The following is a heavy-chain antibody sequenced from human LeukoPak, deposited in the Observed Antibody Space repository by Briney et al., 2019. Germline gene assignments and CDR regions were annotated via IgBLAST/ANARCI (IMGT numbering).Heavy chain of an antibody. V-gene: IGHV4-4*07. D-gene: IGHD6-13*01. J-gene: IGHJ6*02. Sequence: SETLSLTCTVSGGSISSYYWSWIRQPPGKGLEWIGRIYTSGSTNYNPSLKSRVTMSVDTSKNQFSLKLSSVTAADTAVYYCARDGGPQYSSSWSEYYYYGVDVWGQGTTVTVSS. CDR3: ARDGGPQYSSSWSEYYYYGVDV. CDR1: GGSISSYY. CDR2: IYTSGST.